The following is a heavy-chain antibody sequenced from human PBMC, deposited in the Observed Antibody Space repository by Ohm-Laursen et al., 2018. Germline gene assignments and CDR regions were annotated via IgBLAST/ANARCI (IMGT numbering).Heavy chain of an antibody. J-gene: IGHJ6*02. D-gene: IGHD1-7*01. CDR1: GFTFSSYG. V-gene: IGHV3-30*18. Sequence: SLRLSCAASGFTFSSYGMHWVRQAPGKGPEWVAVISYDGSNKYYADSVKGRFTISRDNSKNTLYLQMNSLRAEDTAVYYCAKVLELFYYYYYGMDVWGQGTTVTVSS. CDR3: AKVLELFYYYYYGMDV. CDR2: ISYDGSNK.